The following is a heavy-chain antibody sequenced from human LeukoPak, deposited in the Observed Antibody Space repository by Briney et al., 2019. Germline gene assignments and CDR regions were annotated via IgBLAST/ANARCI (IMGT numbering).Heavy chain of an antibody. D-gene: IGHD3-3*01. V-gene: IGHV4-59*11. CDR2: IYYSGST. Sequence: SETLSLTCTVSGGSISSHYWSWIRQPPGKGLEWIGYIYYSGSTNYNPSLKSRVTISVDTSKNQFSLKLSSVTAADTAVSYCAREREYYDLWSGLNYYYYYYMDVWDKGTTVTVSS. J-gene: IGHJ6*03. CDR1: GGSISSHY. CDR3: AREREYYDLWSGLNYYYYYYMDV.